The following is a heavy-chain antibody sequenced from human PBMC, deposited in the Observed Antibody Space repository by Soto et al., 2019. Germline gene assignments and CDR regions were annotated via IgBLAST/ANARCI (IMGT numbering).Heavy chain of an antibody. J-gene: IGHJ4*02. V-gene: IGHV5-51*01. CDR1: GYSFTSYW. CDR3: GRLYSRGYDYFDY. D-gene: IGHD3-22*01. Sequence: PGESLKISCKASGYSFTSYWIGWVRQMPGKGLDWMGIIFPGDSDTRYSPSFQGQVSISADKSINTAYLQWSSLKASDTAMYYCGRLYSRGYDYFDYWGQGTLVTVSS. CDR2: IFPGDSDT.